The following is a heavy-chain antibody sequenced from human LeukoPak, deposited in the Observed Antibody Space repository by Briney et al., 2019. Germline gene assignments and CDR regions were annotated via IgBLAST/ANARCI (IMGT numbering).Heavy chain of an antibody. CDR1: GFTVSSNY. V-gene: IGHV3-53*04. Sequence: GGSLRLSCAASGFTVSSNYMGWVRQAPGKGLEWVSVIYSGGSTYYADSVKGRFTISRHNSKNTLYLQMNSLRAEDTAVYYCARDRTYDSSGYGMDVWGQGTTVTVSS. CDR3: ARDRTYDSSGYGMDV. J-gene: IGHJ6*02. CDR2: IYSGGST. D-gene: IGHD3-22*01.